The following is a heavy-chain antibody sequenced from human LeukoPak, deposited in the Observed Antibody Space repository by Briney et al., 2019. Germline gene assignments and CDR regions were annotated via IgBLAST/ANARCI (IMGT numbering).Heavy chain of an antibody. J-gene: IGHJ4*02. D-gene: IGHD5-24*01. CDR1: GGSISSYY. CDR2: IYYSGST. V-gene: IGHV4-59*01. CDR3: ARVGRYGYNLEYFDY. Sequence: PSETLSLTCTVSGGSISSYYWSWIRQPPGKGLEWIGDIYYSGSTNYNPSLKSRVTISVDTSKNQFSLKLSSVTAADRAVYYCARVGRYGYNLEYFDYWGQGTLVTVSS.